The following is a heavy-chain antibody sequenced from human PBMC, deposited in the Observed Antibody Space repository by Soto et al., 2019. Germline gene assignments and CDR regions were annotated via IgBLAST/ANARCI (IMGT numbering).Heavy chain of an antibody. Sequence: QVQLVESGGGVVQPGRSLRLSCAASGFTFSSYGMHWVRQAPGKGLEWVAVISYDGSNKYYADSVKGRFTISRDNSKNTLYLQMNSLRAEDTAVYYCAKEGSGWYFDYWGQGTLVTVSS. CDR2: ISYDGSNK. J-gene: IGHJ4*02. CDR3: AKEGSGWYFDY. V-gene: IGHV3-30*18. D-gene: IGHD6-19*01. CDR1: GFTFSSYG.